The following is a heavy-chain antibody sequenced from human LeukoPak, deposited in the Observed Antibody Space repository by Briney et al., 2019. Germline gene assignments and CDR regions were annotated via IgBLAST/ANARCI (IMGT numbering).Heavy chain of an antibody. CDR1: GGSISCTNW. CDR2: ISLAGQT. D-gene: IGHD1-26*01. V-gene: IGHV4/OR15-8*02. Sequence: SETLSLTCGVYGGSISCTNWWSWVRQPPGQGLEWTGEISLAGQTNYNPSLNGRVTMSLDKSSNQLSLHLTSVTAADTATYFCSGESGPFCPFGYWGQGTLVIVSS. CDR3: SGESGPFCPFGY. J-gene: IGHJ4*02.